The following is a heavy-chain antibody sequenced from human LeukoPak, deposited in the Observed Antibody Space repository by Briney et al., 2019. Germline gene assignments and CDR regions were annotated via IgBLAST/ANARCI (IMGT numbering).Heavy chain of an antibody. CDR3: ARGLITTVVRGWFDP. CDR1: GYAFTSYY. V-gene: IGHV1-46*01. J-gene: IGHJ5*02. D-gene: IGHD4-23*01. Sequence: ASVKVSCKASGYAFTSYYMHWVRQAPGQGLEWMGIINPSGGSTSYAQKFQGRVTMTRDMSTSTVYMELSSLRSEDTAVYYCARGLITTVVRGWFDPWGQGTLVTVSS. CDR2: INPSGGST.